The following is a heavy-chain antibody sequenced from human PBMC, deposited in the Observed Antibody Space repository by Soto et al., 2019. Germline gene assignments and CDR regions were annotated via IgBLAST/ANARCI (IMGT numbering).Heavy chain of an antibody. CDR2: FDPEDGET. J-gene: IGHJ4*02. D-gene: IGHD3-22*01. V-gene: IGHV1-24*01. CDR3: ATASYYYDSSGYYFFDY. CDR1: GYTLTELS. Sequence: ASVKVSCKVSGYTLTELSMHWVRQAPGKGLEWMGGFDPEDGETIYAQKFQGRVTITEDTSTDTTFMELSSLRSEDTAVYYCATASYYYDSSGYYFFDYWGQGTLVTVSS.